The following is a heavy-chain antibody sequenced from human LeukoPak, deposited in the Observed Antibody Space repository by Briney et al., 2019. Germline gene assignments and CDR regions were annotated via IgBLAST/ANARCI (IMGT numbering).Heavy chain of an antibody. V-gene: IGHV4-59*01. CDR3: ASNGGYYDSGSYYKF. Sequence: ASETLSLTCTVSGASISDKYWTWIRQPPGEGLEWIGYIYGSGDTKSNPSLESRATMSVDTSKNQFSLRMSSVTAADTAVYYCASNGGYYDSGSYYKFWGQGTLVTVSS. CDR2: IYGSGDT. CDR1: GASISDKY. J-gene: IGHJ4*02. D-gene: IGHD3-10*01.